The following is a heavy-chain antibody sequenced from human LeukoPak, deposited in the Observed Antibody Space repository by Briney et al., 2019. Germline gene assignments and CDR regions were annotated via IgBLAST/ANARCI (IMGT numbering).Heavy chain of an antibody. CDR2: ISSSGSTI. CDR1: GFTFSSYS. CDR3: ARTYYDILTGYNPYFDY. Sequence: PGGSLRLSCAASGFTFSSYSMNWARQAPGKGLEWVSYISSSGSTIHYADSVKGRFTISRDNAKNFLYLQMNSLRAEDTAVYYCARTYYDILTGYNPYFDYWGQGILVTVSS. V-gene: IGHV3-48*04. J-gene: IGHJ4*02. D-gene: IGHD3-9*01.